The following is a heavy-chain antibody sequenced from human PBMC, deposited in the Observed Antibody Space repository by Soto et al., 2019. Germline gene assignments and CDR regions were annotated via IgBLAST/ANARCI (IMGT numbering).Heavy chain of an antibody. CDR3: ARHVPAAGYYYGMDV. CDR2: IFPIFGTA. J-gene: IGHJ6*02. V-gene: IGHV1-69*12. Sequence: QVQLVQSVAEVKKPGSSVKVSCKASGGTFSSYAISWVRQAPGQGLEWMGGIFPIFGTANYAQKFQGRVTITADESTSTAYMELSSLRSEDTAVYYCARHVPAAGYYYGMDVWGQGTTVTVSS. CDR1: GGTFSSYA. D-gene: IGHD2-2*01.